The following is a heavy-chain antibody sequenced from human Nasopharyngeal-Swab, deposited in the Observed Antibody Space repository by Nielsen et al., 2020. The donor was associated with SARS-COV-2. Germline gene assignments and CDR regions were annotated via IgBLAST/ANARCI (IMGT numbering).Heavy chain of an antibody. V-gene: IGHV3-9*01. CDR1: GFTFDHYA. Sequence: SLKIPCAASGFTFDHYAMHWVRQAPGTGLEWGSDMSWNSGSIGYADSVKGRFTISRDNAKNSLYLQMNSLRAEDTALYYCAKEALPSSYYYYYMDVWGKGTTVTVSS. CDR2: MSWNSGSI. J-gene: IGHJ6*03. CDR3: AKEALPSSYYYYYMDV. D-gene: IGHD2-2*01.